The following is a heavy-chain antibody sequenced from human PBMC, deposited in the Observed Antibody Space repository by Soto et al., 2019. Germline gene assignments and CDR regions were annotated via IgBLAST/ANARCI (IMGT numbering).Heavy chain of an antibody. J-gene: IGHJ6*03. CDR1: GYTSTSYG. Sequence: APVKVSCKASGYTSTSYGISWARQAPGQGLEWMRWISAYNGNTNYAQKLQGRVTMTTDTSTSTAYMELRSLRSDDTAVYYCARGAYGSGSYSQLRDYYYYYYMDVWGKGTTVTVSS. D-gene: IGHD3-10*01. CDR2: ISAYNGNT. CDR3: ARGAYGSGSYSQLRDYYYYYYMDV. V-gene: IGHV1-18*01.